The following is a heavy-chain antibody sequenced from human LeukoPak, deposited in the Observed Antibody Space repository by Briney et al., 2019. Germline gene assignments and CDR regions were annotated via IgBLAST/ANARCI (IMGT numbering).Heavy chain of an antibody. J-gene: IGHJ6*02. CDR1: GLTFSSYA. V-gene: IGHV3-23*01. D-gene: IGHD6-25*01. Sequence: GGSLRLSCVASGLTFSSYAMSWVRQAPGKGLEWVSSLNYNGDYTDYADSVKGRFTISRDNSKNTLYLQMNSLRAEDTAVYYCARDKRAALYYYYYGMDVWGQGTTVTVSS. CDR3: ARDKRAALYYYYYGMDV. CDR2: LNYNGDYT.